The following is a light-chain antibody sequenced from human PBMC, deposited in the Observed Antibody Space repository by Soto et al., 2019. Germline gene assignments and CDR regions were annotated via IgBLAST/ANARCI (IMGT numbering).Light chain of an antibody. J-gene: IGKJ1*01. CDR3: QQYSSLWT. V-gene: IGKV3-20*01. CDR1: QSISSSY. Sequence: EIVLTQSPATLSLSPGERATLPCRASQSISSSYLAWYQQKPGQAPRLLIYGASSRATGIPDRFSGSGSGTDFTLSISRLEPEDFAVYYCQQYSSLWTFGQGTKVDIK. CDR2: GAS.